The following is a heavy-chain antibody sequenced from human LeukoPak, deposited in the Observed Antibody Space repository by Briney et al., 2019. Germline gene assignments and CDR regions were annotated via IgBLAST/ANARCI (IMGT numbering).Heavy chain of an antibody. CDR1: GGSISSYY. CDR3: ARRRGYSYGHFDY. CDR2: INHSGST. D-gene: IGHD5-18*01. Sequence: SETLSLTCTVSGGSISSYYWSWIRQPPGKGLEWIGEINHSGSTNYNPSLKSRVTISVDTSKNQFSLKLSSVTAADTAVYYCARRRGYSYGHFDYWGQGTLVTVSS. V-gene: IGHV4-34*01. J-gene: IGHJ4*02.